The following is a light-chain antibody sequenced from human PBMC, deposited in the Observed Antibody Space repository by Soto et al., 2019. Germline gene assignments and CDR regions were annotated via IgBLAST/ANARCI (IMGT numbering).Light chain of an antibody. CDR3: NSYTDSGTDV. V-gene: IGLV2-14*01. CDR1: SSDVGGYNY. CDR2: DVS. J-gene: IGLJ1*01. Sequence: QSALTQPASVSGSPGQSIAVSCTGTSSDVGGYNYVSWYQQRPGKGPKLILYDVSSRPSGVSNRFSGSKSGNTASLTITGLQAEDEADYFCNSYTDSGTDVFGTGTKVTVL.